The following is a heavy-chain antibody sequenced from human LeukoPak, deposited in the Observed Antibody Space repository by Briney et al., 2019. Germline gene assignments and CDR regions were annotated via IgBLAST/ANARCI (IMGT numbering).Heavy chain of an antibody. CDR2: ISGGGVTT. CDR3: ARNQQLGGHSYYYYGMDV. Sequence: GGSLRLSCVGSGFTSIAYALTWARQAPGKGLEWVSGISGGGVTTYYAGSVKGRFTISRDNSKNTLCLQMNSLRADDTAIYYCARNQQLGGHSYYYYGMDVWGQGTTVTVSS. CDR1: GFTSIAYA. J-gene: IGHJ6*02. V-gene: IGHV3-23*01. D-gene: IGHD3-16*01.